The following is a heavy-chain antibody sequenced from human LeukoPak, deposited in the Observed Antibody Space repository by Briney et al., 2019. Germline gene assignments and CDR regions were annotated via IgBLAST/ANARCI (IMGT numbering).Heavy chain of an antibody. CDR3: AREYNWKQEGAFDI. V-gene: IGHV3-48*03. J-gene: IGHJ3*02. CDR2: ISSSGSTI. Sequence: GGSLRLSCAASGLTFSSYEMNWVRQAPGKGLEWVSYISSSGSTIYYADSVKGRFTISRDNAKNSLYLQMNSLRAEDTAVYYCAREYNWKQEGAFDIWGQGTMVTVSS. CDR1: GLTFSSYE. D-gene: IGHD1-20*01.